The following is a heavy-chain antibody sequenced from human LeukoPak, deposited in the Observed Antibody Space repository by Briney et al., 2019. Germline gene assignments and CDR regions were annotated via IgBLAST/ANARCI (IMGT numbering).Heavy chain of an antibody. Sequence: GGSLRLSCAASGFTFSSYAMSWVRQAPGKGLEWVSATSSSDAGTYHAESVRGRFTISRDNSKNTLYLQMNSLRADDAAVYYCARAPVTSCRGAFCYPFDIWGQGTLVTVSS. V-gene: IGHV3-23*01. D-gene: IGHD2-15*01. CDR2: TSSSDAGT. CDR3: ARAPVTSCRGAFCYPFDI. CDR1: GFTFSSYA. J-gene: IGHJ4*02.